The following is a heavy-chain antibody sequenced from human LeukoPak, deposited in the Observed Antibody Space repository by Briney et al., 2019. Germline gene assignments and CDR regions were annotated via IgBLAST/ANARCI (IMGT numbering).Heavy chain of an antibody. CDR2: IKQDGSEK. Sequence: GGSLRLSCAASGFTFSNYWMGWVRQAPGKGLERVANIKQDGSEKYYVDSVKGRFTISRDNAKKSLYLQMNSLRAEDTAVYYCSRDKSVGATPFEYWGQGTLVTVSS. V-gene: IGHV3-7*05. CDR3: SRDKSVGATPFEY. D-gene: IGHD1-26*01. CDR1: GFTFSNYW. J-gene: IGHJ4*02.